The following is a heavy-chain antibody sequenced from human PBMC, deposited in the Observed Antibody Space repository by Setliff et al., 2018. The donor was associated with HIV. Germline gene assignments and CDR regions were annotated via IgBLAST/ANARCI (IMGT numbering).Heavy chain of an antibody. Sequence: GGSLRLSCAASGFTFNNAWMTWVRQAPEKGLEWVGRSRSETDGGTVDYAAPVKGRFTISRDNSKNTLYLQMGRLRAEDMAVYYCARSNGQWLKNWFDPWGQGTLVTVSS. D-gene: IGHD6-19*01. CDR1: GFTFNNAW. J-gene: IGHJ5*02. CDR3: ARSNGQWLKNWFDP. CDR2: SRSETDGGTV. V-gene: IGHV3-15*01.